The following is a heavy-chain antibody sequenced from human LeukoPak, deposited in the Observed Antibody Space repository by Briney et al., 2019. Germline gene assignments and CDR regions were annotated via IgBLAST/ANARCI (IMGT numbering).Heavy chain of an antibody. D-gene: IGHD2-2*01. CDR3: ARDGSTSLWVRGYYYYMDV. V-gene: IGHV3-30*03. CDR2: ISYDGRNK. J-gene: IGHJ6*03. Sequence: PGGSLRLSCAASGFTFSSCAMSWVRQAPGKGLEWVAVISYDGRNKNYTDSVKGRFTLSRDNSKNTLYLQMNSLRAEDTALYYCARDGSTSLWVRGYYYYMDVWGKGTTVTVSS. CDR1: GFTFSSCA.